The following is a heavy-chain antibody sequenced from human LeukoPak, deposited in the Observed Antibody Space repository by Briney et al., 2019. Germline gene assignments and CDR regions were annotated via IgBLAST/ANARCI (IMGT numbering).Heavy chain of an antibody. CDR2: IIPIFGTA. V-gene: IGHV1-69*06. CDR1: GGTFSSYA. J-gene: IGHJ5*02. Sequence: SVKVSCKASGGTFSSYAISWVRQAPGQGLEWMGGIIPIFGTANYAQKFQGRVTITADKSTSTAYMELSSLRSDDTAVYYCARDLFPYYYDSSGHHWFDPWGQGTLVTISS. CDR3: ARDLFPYYYDSSGHHWFDP. D-gene: IGHD3-22*01.